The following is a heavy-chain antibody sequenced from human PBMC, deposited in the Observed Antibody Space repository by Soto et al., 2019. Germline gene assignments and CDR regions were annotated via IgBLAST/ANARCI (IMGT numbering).Heavy chain of an antibody. CDR3: ARGRSSGSYPYYYYYFGMDV. J-gene: IGHJ6*02. CDR2: IYYSGTT. Sequence: SETLSLTCTVSGGSLSSDSYYWSWIRQHPGKGLEWIGYIYYSGTTYYNPSLKSRVTISVDTSKNQFSLNLTSVSAADTAVYYCARGRSSGSYPYYYYYFGMDVWGQGTTVTVSS. V-gene: IGHV4-31*03. CDR1: GGSLSSDSYY. D-gene: IGHD1-26*01.